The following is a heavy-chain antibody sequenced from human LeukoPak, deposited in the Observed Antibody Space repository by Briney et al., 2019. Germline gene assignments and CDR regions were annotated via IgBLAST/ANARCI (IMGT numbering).Heavy chain of an antibody. J-gene: IGHJ4*02. Sequence: TVKVSCKASGGTFSSYAISWVRQAPGQGLEWMGRIIPIFGTANYAQKFQGRVTITTDESTSTAYMELSSLRSEDTAVYYCATYASGYYTYYFDYWGQGTLVTVSS. V-gene: IGHV1-69*05. D-gene: IGHD3-3*01. CDR2: IIPIFGTA. CDR3: ATYASGYYTYYFDY. CDR1: GGTFSSYA.